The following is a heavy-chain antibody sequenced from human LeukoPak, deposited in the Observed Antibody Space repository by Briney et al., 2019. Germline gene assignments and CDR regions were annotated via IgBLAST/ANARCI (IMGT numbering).Heavy chain of an antibody. CDR3: ARHAQIVAATGSFDF. CDR2: IYYSGST. Sequence: SETLSLTCTVSGGSISSSSYYWGWIRQPPGKGLEWIGSIYYSGSTYYNPSLKSRVTISVDTSKNQLSLRLNSVTAADTAVYYCARHAQIVAATGSFDFWGQGTLVTVSS. V-gene: IGHV4-39*01. CDR1: GGSISSSSYY. D-gene: IGHD1-26*01. J-gene: IGHJ4*02.